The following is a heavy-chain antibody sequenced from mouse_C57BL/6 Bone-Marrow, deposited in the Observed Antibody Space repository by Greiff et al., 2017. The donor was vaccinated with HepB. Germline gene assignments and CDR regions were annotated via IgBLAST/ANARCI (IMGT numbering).Heavy chain of an antibody. Sequence: EVQLQQSGPELVKPGASVKISCKASGYSFTDYNMTWVKQSNGKSLEWIGVINPNYGTTSYNQKFKGKATWTVDQSSSQAYMQLNSLTCEESAVDYCARTESPDGYFWYFDVWGTGTTVTVSS. CDR1: GYSFTDYN. CDR2: INPNYGTT. CDR3: ARTESPDGYFWYFDV. D-gene: IGHD2-3*01. J-gene: IGHJ1*03. V-gene: IGHV1-39*01.